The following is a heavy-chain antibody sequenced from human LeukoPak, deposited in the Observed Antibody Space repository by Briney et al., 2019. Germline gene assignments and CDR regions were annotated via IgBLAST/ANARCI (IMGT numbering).Heavy chain of an antibody. CDR2: INPDGSST. V-gene: IGHV3-74*01. CDR3: ASVGSGSFYFSDY. J-gene: IGHJ4*02. Sequence: AGGSLRLSCAASGFTFSRYWMHWVRQAPGKEPVWVSRINPDGSSTNYADSVKGRFTISRDNAKNTLYLQMNSLRAEDTAVYYCASVGSGSFYFSDYWGRGTLVTVSS. D-gene: IGHD1-26*01. CDR1: GFTFSRYW.